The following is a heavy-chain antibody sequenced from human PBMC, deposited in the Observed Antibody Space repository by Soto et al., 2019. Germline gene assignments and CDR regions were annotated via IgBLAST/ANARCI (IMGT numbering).Heavy chain of an antibody. V-gene: IGHV4-31*03. CDR2: IYYSGST. Sequence: PSETLSLTCTVSGGSISSGVYYWSWIRQHPGKGLEWIGYIYYSGSTYYNPSLKSRVTISVDTSKNQFSLKLSSVTAADTAVYYCARQARNYYYYYYMDVWGKGTTVTVSS. CDR3: ARQARNYYYYYYMDV. J-gene: IGHJ6*03. D-gene: IGHD1-1*01. CDR1: GGSISSGVYY.